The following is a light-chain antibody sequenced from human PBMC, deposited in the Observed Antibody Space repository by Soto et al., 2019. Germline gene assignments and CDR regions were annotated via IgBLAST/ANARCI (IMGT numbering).Light chain of an antibody. Sequence: DIQMTQSPSSLSASVGDRVTITCRASQSISSYLNWYQQKPGKAPKLLIYAASSLQSGVPSRFSGSGSGTDFTLTISSLQPQDFATYYCQQSYSTPPTFGQATKVVIK. CDR1: QSISSY. V-gene: IGKV1-39*01. J-gene: IGKJ1*01. CDR2: AAS. CDR3: QQSYSTPPT.